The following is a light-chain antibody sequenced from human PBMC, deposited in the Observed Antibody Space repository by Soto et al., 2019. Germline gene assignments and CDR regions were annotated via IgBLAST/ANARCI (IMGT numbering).Light chain of an antibody. CDR1: QSIGTW. Sequence: DIQMTQSPSTLSASVGDRVTITCRTSQSIGTWLAWYQQKPGQAPKLLIYDASSLESGVPSRFSGSGSGTEFTLTISSLHPDDFATSYCQPYNSRWTFGQGTKVEIK. CDR2: DAS. CDR3: QPYNSRWT. J-gene: IGKJ1*01. V-gene: IGKV1-5*01.